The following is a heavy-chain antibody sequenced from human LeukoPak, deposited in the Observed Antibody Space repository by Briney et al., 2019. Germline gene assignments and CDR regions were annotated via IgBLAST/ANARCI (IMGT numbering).Heavy chain of an antibody. CDR3: ARLHSGYSGDNWFDP. V-gene: IGHV3-11*04. CDR2: ISSSSSTI. CDR1: GFTFSDYY. D-gene: IGHD3-22*01. J-gene: IGHJ5*02. Sequence: GGSLRLSCAASGFTFSDYYMNWIRQAPGKGLEWVSYISSSSSTIYYADSVKGRFTISRDNAKNSLYLQMNSLRDEDTAVYYCARLHSGYSGDNWFDPWGQGTLVTVSS.